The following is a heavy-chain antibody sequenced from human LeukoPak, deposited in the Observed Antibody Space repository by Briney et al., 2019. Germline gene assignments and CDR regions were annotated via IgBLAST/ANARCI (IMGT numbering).Heavy chain of an antibody. CDR3: AREGNDYYYDQ. CDR1: GFIFKTYI. V-gene: IGHV3-21*01. J-gene: IGHJ4*02. CDR2: ITGDCKYI. Sequence: GGSLRLSCAASGFIFKTYILTWVRQPPGKGLEWVSYITGDCKYITYADSVNGRFTISRDNAKNSLYLQVASLRGDDTATYYCAREGNDYYYDQWGQGTLVTVSP. D-gene: IGHD3-16*01.